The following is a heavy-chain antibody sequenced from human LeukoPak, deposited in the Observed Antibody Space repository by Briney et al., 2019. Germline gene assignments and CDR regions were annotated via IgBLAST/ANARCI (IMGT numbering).Heavy chain of an antibody. CDR1: GFTFSSYG. D-gene: IGHD3-22*01. Sequence: GGSLRLSCAASGFTFSSYGMSWVRQAPGKGLEWVSAISGSGDDTYYADSVKGLFTISRDNSKNTLYLQMNRLRVEDTAIYYCAKDRRSSGPYNWFDPWGQGTLVTVSS. V-gene: IGHV3-23*01. CDR3: AKDRRSSGPYNWFDP. CDR2: ISGSGDDT. J-gene: IGHJ5*02.